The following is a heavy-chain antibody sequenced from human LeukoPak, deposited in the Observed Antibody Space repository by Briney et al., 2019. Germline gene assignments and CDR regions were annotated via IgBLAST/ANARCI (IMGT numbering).Heavy chain of an antibody. J-gene: IGHJ4*02. CDR1: GGSFSGYY. Sequence: PSETLSLTCAVYGGSFSGYYWSWIRQPPGKGLEWIGEINHSGSTNYNPSLKSRVTISVDTSKNQFSLKLSSVTAADTAVYYCARRTAAAGPRPVPFDYWGQGTLVTVSS. D-gene: IGHD6-13*01. V-gene: IGHV4-34*01. CDR3: ARRTAAAGPRPVPFDY. CDR2: INHSGST.